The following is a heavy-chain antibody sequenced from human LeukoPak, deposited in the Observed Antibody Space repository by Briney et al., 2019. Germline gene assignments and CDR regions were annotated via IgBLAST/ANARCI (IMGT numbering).Heavy chain of an antibody. CDR3: ARDQGYFDS. J-gene: IGHJ4*02. CDR2: IWYDGSNK. Sequence: GRSLRLSCAASGFTFSSYGMHWVRQAPGKGLEWVAVIWYDGSNKDYADSVKGRFTISRDNFKNTLYLQMNSLGAEDTAVYYCARDQGYFDSWGQGTLVTVSS. V-gene: IGHV3-33*01. CDR1: GFTFSSYG.